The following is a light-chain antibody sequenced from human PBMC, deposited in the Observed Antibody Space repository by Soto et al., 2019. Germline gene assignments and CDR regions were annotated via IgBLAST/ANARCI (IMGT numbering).Light chain of an antibody. V-gene: IGKV3-20*01. J-gene: IGKJ5*01. CDR1: ESVTSSY. CDR3: QHYGSSRNT. Sequence: EIVLTQSPGTLSLSPGERATLSCRAIESVTSSYLAWYQQKPGQAPRLLIYGASSRATGIPDRFSGSGSGTDFTLTISRLEPEDFAVYYCQHYGSSRNTFGQGTRLEIK. CDR2: GAS.